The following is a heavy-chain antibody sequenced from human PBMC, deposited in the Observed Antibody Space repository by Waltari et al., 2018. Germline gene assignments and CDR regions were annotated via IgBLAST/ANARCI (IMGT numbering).Heavy chain of an antibody. D-gene: IGHD6-19*01. CDR2: IITMFGTA. J-gene: IGHJ6*02. CDR3: AREGVAVAGHRDRYYYYGMDV. Sequence: QVQLVQSGAEVKKPGSSVKVSCQASGGTFSSQVISWVRQAPGEGLEWMGGIITMFGTANYAQRFQGRVTITADEATSTAYMEMSSLRSEDTAVYYCAREGVAVAGHRDRYYYYGMDVWGQGTTVTVSS. V-gene: IGHV1-69*01. CDR1: GGTFSSQV.